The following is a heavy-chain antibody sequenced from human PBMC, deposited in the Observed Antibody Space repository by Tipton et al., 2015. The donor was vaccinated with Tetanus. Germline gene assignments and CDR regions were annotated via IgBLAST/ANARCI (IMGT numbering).Heavy chain of an antibody. CDR2: IKQDGSET. J-gene: IGHJ5*01. V-gene: IGHV3-7*03. CDR3: ARHGSIGARFNWFAF. D-gene: IGHD6-6*01. CDR1: GFTFSSYS. Sequence: SLRLSCAASGFTFSSYSMTWVRQSPGKGLEWVANIKQDGSETSYVDSVKGRFTVSRDNAKNSLSLQMNSLKASDTAMYYCARHGSIGARFNWFAFWGQGTLVTVSS.